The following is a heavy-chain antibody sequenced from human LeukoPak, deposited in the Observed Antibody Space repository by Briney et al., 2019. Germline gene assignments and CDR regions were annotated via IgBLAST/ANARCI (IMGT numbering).Heavy chain of an antibody. CDR1: GYTFTSYY. CDR3: ARGRQQQLVSDAFDI. Sequence: ASVKVSCKASGYTFTSYYMHWVRQAPGQGLEWMGIINPSGGSTSYAQKFQGRVTITRNTSISTAYMELSSLRSEDTAVYYCARGRQQQLVSDAFDIWGQGTMVTVSS. V-gene: IGHV1-46*01. CDR2: INPSGGST. J-gene: IGHJ3*02. D-gene: IGHD6-13*01.